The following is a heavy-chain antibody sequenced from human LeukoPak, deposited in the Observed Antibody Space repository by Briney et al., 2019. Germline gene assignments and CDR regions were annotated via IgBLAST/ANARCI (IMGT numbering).Heavy chain of an antibody. CDR2: IYHSGST. J-gene: IGHJ5*02. CDR1: GYSISNGYY. Sequence: ASETLSLTCAVSGYSISNGYYWGWIRQPPGKGLEWIGSIYHSGSTYYNPSLKSRVTISVDTSKNQFSLKLSSVTAADTAVYYCARVRHYYGSGSYSGWFDPWGQGTLVTVSS. CDR3: ARVRHYYGSGSYSGWFDP. V-gene: IGHV4-38-2*01. D-gene: IGHD3-10*01.